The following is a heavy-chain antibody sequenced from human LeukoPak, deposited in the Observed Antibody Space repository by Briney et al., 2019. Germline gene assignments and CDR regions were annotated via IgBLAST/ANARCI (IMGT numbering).Heavy chain of an antibody. CDR1: GYTFTGYY. Sequence: ASVKVSCKASGYTFTGYYMHWVRQAPGQGLEWMGWINPNSGGTNYAQKFQGRVTMTRDTSISTAYMELSRLRSDDTAVYYCARDRQDQCSGGSCCCISYCFDMWGQGTLVTVSS. CDR2: INPNSGGT. CDR3: ARDRQDQCSGGSCCCISYCFDM. D-gene: IGHD2-15*01. J-gene: IGHJ5*02. V-gene: IGHV1-2*02.